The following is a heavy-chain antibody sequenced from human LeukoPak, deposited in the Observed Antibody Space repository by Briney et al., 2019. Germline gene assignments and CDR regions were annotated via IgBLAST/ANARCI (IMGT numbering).Heavy chain of an antibody. V-gene: IGHV3-23*01. Sequence: GGSLRLSCAASGITFSSYAMSWIRQAPGKGLEWVSVISGSGRNTYYGDSVKGRFTISRDNLRGTVYLQVNSLRAEDTAVYYCAKVEGRYSCGPRNYYYYAMDVWGQGTTVTVSS. D-gene: IGHD2-2*01. CDR3: AKVEGRYSCGPRNYYYYAMDV. CDR1: GITFSSYA. J-gene: IGHJ6*02. CDR2: ISGSGRNT.